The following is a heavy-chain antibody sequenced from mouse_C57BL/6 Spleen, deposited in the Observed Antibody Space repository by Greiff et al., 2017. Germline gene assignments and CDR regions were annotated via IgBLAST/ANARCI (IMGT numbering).Heavy chain of an antibody. CDR1: GYAFSSYW. Sequence: VQLQQSGAELVKPGASVKISCKASGYAFSSYWMNWVKQRPGKGLEWIGQIYPGDGDTNYNGKFKGKATLTADKSSSTAYMQLSSLTSEDSAVYFCARSVDYDRYFDYWGQGTTLTVSS. D-gene: IGHD2-4*01. V-gene: IGHV1-80*01. J-gene: IGHJ2*01. CDR3: ARSVDYDRYFDY. CDR2: IYPGDGDT.